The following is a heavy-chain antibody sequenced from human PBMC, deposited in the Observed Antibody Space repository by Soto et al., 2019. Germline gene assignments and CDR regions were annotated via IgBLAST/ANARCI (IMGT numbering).Heavy chain of an antibody. J-gene: IGHJ5*02. CDR2: INPNSGGT. Sequence: ASVKVSCKASGYTFTGYYMHWVRQAPGQGLEWMGWINPNSGGTNYAQKFQGRVTMTRDTSISTAYMELSRLRSDDTALYYCASIYDFWSWFDPWGQGTLVTVSS. D-gene: IGHD3-3*01. CDR3: ASIYDFWSWFDP. V-gene: IGHV1-2*02. CDR1: GYTFTGYY.